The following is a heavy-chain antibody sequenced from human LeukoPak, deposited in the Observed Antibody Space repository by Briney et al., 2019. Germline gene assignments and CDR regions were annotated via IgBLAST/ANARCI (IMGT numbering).Heavy chain of an antibody. Sequence: GASLQISCKGSGYIFTSYWIGWVRPLPGKGLEWMGIIYPGDSGTRYSPSFQGQVTISADKSISTAYLQWSSLKASDTAMYYCARHWINAFDYWGQGTLVTVSS. D-gene: IGHD2-2*03. CDR2: IYPGDSGT. V-gene: IGHV5-51*01. J-gene: IGHJ4*02. CDR3: ARHWINAFDY. CDR1: GYIFTSYW.